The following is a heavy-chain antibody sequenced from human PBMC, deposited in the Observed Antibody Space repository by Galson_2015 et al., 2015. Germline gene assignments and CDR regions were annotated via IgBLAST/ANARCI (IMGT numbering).Heavy chain of an antibody. D-gene: IGHD3-16*02. V-gene: IGHV4-31*01. CDR1: GGSISSGGYY. CDR2: IYYSGST. Sequence: TLSLTCTVSGGSISSGGYYWSWIRQHPGKGLEWIGYIYYSGSTYYNPSLKSLVTISVDTSKNQFSLKLSSVTAADTAVYYCARLGGVIVGGAFDIWGQGTMVTVSS. J-gene: IGHJ3*02. CDR3: ARLGGVIVGGAFDI.